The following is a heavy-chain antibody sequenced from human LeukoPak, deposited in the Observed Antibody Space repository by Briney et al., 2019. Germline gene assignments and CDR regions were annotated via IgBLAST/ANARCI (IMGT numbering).Heavy chain of an antibody. V-gene: IGHV4-34*01. CDR2: INHSGST. CDR1: GGSFGGYY. D-gene: IGHD2-21*02. Sequence: SETPSLNCAVYGGSFGGYYWSWIRQPPGKGLEWIGEINHSGSTNYNPSLKSRVTISVDTSKNQFSLKLSSATAADTAVYYCARGGVRVVTALDYWGQGTLVTVSS. J-gene: IGHJ4*02. CDR3: ARGGVRVVTALDY.